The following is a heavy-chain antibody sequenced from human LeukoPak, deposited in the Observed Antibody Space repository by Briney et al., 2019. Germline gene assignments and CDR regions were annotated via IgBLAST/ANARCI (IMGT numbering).Heavy chain of an antibody. CDR1: GFTFSSYW. V-gene: IGHV3-7*01. J-gene: IGHJ4*02. CDR2: IKQDGSEK. Sequence: GGSLRLSCAASGFTFSSYWMSWVRQAPGKGLEWVANIKQDGSEKYYVDSVKGRFTISRDNAKNSLYLQMSSLRAEDTAVYYCARDPRRRYYDSSGLVDYWGQGTLVTVSS. D-gene: IGHD3-22*01. CDR3: ARDPRRRYYDSSGLVDY.